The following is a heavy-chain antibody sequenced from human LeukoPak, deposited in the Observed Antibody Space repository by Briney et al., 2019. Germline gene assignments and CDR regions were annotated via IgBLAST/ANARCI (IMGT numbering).Heavy chain of an antibody. CDR1: GFTFSSYA. D-gene: IGHD3-10*01. CDR2: ISSSSSYI. V-gene: IGHV3-21*01. J-gene: IGHJ6*03. Sequence: GGSLRLSCAASGFTFSSYAMNWVRQAPGKGLEWVSFISSSSSYISYADSLKGRFTISRDNSKNTLYLQMNSLRADDTAVYYCAREVRDFGSGRRLLGDYMDVWGKGTTVTVSS. CDR3: AREVRDFGSGRRLLGDYMDV.